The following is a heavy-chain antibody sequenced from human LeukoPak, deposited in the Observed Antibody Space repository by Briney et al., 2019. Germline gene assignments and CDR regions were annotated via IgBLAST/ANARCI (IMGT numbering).Heavy chain of an antibody. D-gene: IGHD3-22*01. CDR1: GFNFRDYA. Sequence: GGSLRLSCVTSGFNFRDYALHWVRQAPGKGLEWVSGRNTDDIGYADSVKGRFTISRDNAKNSVSLQMNNLTTEDTALYFCARSFLVRITMIAAPFDYWGPGTLVTVSS. J-gene: IGHJ4*02. CDR2: RNTDDI. V-gene: IGHV3-9*01. CDR3: ARSFLVRITMIAAPFDY.